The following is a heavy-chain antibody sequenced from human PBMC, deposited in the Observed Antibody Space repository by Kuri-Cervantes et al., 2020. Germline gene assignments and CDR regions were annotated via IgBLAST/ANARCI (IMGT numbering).Heavy chain of an antibody. V-gene: IGHV3-30*03. CDR3: ARRYGGTVGFDY. J-gene: IGHJ4*02. CDR2: ISYDGSNK. CDR1: GFTFSSYG. D-gene: IGHD5-12*01. Sequence: GGSLRLSCAASGFTFSSYGMHWVRQAPGKGLEWVAVISYDGSNKYYADSVKGRFTISRDNAKNSLYLQMNSLRAEDTAVYYCARRYGGTVGFDYWGQGTLVTVSS.